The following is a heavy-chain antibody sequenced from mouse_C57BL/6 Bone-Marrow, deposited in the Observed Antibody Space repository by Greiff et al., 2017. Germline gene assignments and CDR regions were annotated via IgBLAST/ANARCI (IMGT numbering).Heavy chain of an antibody. CDR3: ARVAPVGVLPFDY. CDR2: INPSSGYT. D-gene: IGHD1-1*01. J-gene: IGHJ2*01. V-gene: IGHV1-4*01. Sequence: QVQLQQSGAELARPGASVKMSCKASGYTFTIYTMHWVKQRPGQGLEWIGYINPSSGYTKYNQKFKDKATLTADKSSSTAYMQPRSLTSEDSAVYYCARVAPVGVLPFDYWGQGTTLTVSS. CDR1: GYTFTIYT.